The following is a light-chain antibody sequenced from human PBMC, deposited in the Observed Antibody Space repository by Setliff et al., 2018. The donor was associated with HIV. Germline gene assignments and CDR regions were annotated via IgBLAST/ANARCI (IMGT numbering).Light chain of an antibody. V-gene: IGLV2-14*03. CDR2: DVT. Sequence: QSVLTQPASVSGSPGQSITISCTGSNNDIGDYNYVSWYQQHPVNTPKLIIYDVTNRPSGVSDRFSASKSGNTASLTISGLQADDEADYYCSSYAGRRTVLFGGGTKVTVL. J-gene: IGLJ2*01. CDR1: NNDIGDYNY. CDR3: SSYAGRRTVL.